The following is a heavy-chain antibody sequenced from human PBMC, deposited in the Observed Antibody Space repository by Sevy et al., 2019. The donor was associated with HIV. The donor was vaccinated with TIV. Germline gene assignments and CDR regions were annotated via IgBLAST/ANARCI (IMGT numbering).Heavy chain of an antibody. D-gene: IGHD4-4*01. V-gene: IGHV1-69*13. CDR1: GDTFSSYA. CDR2: IIPIFGTA. J-gene: IGHJ3*02. Sequence: ASVKVSCKASGDTFSSYAISWVRQAPGQGLEWMGGIIPIFGTANYVQKFQGRVTITADESTTTGYMELSSLRSEDTAVYYCARDTMTTITTKAFDIWGQGTMVTVSS. CDR3: ARDTMTTITTKAFDI.